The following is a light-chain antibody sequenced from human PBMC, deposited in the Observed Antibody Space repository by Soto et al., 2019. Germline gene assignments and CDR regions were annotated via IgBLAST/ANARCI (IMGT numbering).Light chain of an antibody. Sequence: QTVVTQEPSLSVSPGGTVTLTCGLSSGSVSTIYYPSWYQQTPGQAPRTLIYSTTTRSSGVPDRFSGSILGNKAALTITGAQADDESDYYCVLYMGTGISVFGGGTKLTVL. CDR2: STT. CDR1: SGSVSTIYY. CDR3: VLYMGTGISV. V-gene: IGLV8-61*01. J-gene: IGLJ2*01.